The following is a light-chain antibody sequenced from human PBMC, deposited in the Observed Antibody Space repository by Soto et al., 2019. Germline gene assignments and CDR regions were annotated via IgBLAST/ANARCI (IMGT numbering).Light chain of an antibody. CDR2: QVS. CDR1: TSDVGGHNS. J-gene: IGLJ1*01. Sequence: QSVLTQPASVSGSPGQSITISCTGTTSDVGGHNSVSWFQQHPGKAPKLIIYQVSSRPSDISNRFSGSKSGNTASLTISGLQAEDGADYYCNSYSSDITPYVFGTGTKVTVL. V-gene: IGLV2-14*01. CDR3: NSYSSDITPYV.